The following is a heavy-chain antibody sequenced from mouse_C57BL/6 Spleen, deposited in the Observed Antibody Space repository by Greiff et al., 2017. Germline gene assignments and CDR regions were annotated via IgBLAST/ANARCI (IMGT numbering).Heavy chain of an antibody. J-gene: IGHJ2*01. Sequence: QVQLKESGPGLVAPSQSLSITCTVSGFSLTSCAISWVRRPPGRGLQGRGVICTGGGTNYNSALKSRLSISKDNSKSQVFLKMNSLQTDDTARYYCARSDGYYSPDDWGTGTTLTVSS. V-gene: IGHV2-9-1*01. CDR2: ICTGGGT. CDR1: GFSLTSCA. CDR3: ARSDGYYSPDD. D-gene: IGHD2-3*01.